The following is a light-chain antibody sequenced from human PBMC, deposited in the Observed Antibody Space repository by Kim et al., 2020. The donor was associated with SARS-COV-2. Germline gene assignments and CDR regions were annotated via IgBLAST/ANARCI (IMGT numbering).Light chain of an antibody. CDR1: RSDVDDYTY. CDR2: EVT. V-gene: IGLV2-14*01. J-gene: IGLJ3*02. Sequence: HSPTITCTGTRSDVDDYTYVSWYQQPPGKAPNLMFYEVTKRPSGVSYRFSGSKSGNTASLTISGLQAEDEADYYCSSYTSSSGLMVFGGGTQLTVL. CDR3: SSYTSSSGLMV.